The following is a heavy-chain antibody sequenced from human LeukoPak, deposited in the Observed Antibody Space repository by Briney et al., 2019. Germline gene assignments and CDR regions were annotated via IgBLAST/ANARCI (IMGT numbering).Heavy chain of an antibody. CDR2: IIPIFGTA. CDR3: ARAPDGYNITYYYMHV. D-gene: IGHD5-24*01. Sequence: ASVKVSCKASGGTFSSYAISWVRRAPGQGLEWMGGIIPIFGTANYAQKFQGRVTITTDESTSTAYMELSSLRSEDTAVYYCARAPDGYNITYYYMHVWGKGTTVTVSS. J-gene: IGHJ6*03. CDR1: GGTFSSYA. V-gene: IGHV1-69*05.